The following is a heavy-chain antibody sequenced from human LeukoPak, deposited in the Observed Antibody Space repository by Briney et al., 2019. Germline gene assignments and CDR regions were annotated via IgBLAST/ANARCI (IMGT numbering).Heavy chain of an antibody. V-gene: IGHV1-46*01. D-gene: IGHD5-18*01. J-gene: IGHJ4*02. CDR3: ARDYSHGVGSDY. CDR2: INTSGGST. Sequence: GASVKVFCKASGYTFTNYYMHWVRQAPGQGLKWMGIINTSGGSTSYAQKFQGRITMTRDTSTSTVYMELSSLRSEDTAVYYCARDYSHGVGSDYWGQGTLVTVSS. CDR1: GYTFTNYY.